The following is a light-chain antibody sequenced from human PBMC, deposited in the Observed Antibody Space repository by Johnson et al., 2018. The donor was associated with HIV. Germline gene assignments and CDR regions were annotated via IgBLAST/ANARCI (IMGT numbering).Light chain of an antibody. CDR1: SSNIGKNH. Sequence: QPVLTQPPSVSAAPGQKVTISCSGSSSNIGKNHVSWYQQFPGTAPKLLVYENNKRPSGIPDRFSGSKSGPSATLGITGLQTGDEADYYCGTWDSSLSAGVFGTGTKVTVL. CDR3: GTWDSSLSAGV. J-gene: IGLJ1*01. CDR2: ENN. V-gene: IGLV1-51*02.